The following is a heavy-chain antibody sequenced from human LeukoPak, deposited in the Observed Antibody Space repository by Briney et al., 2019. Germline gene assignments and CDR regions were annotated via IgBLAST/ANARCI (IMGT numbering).Heavy chain of an antibody. Sequence: ASVKVSCKASGYTFTGYYMHWVRQAPGQGLEWMGRINPNSGGTNYAQKFQGRVTMTKDTSISTAYMELSRLRSDDTAVYYCARVSLSRIAAPDYWGQGTLVTVSS. J-gene: IGHJ4*02. D-gene: IGHD6-13*01. CDR2: INPNSGGT. CDR1: GYTFTGYY. CDR3: ARVSLSRIAAPDY. V-gene: IGHV1-2*06.